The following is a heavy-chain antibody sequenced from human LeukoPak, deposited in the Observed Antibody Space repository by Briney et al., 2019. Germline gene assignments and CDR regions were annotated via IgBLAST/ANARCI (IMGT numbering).Heavy chain of an antibody. Sequence: SETLSLTCAVYGGSFSGCYWSWIRQPPGQGLEWIGVINHSGSTNYNPSLKSRVTISVDTPKNQFSLKLSSVTAADTAVYYCARRSSKRFNWYFDLWGRGTLVTVSS. CDR2: INHSGST. V-gene: IGHV4-34*01. CDR3: ARRSSKRFNWYFDL. J-gene: IGHJ2*01. D-gene: IGHD5-24*01. CDR1: GGSFSGCY.